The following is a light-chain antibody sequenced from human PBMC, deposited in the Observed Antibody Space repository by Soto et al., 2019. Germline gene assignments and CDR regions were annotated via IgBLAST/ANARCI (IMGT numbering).Light chain of an antibody. Sequence: EIVLTQSPGTLSLSPGERATLSCRASQSVSSSYLAWYQQKPGQAPRLLIYGASSRATGIPDRFSGSGSGTDFTLTISRLEPEDFEVYYCQKYGSSPRTFGKGTKVDIK. CDR1: QSVSSSY. V-gene: IGKV3-20*01. CDR2: GAS. J-gene: IGKJ1*01. CDR3: QKYGSSPRT.